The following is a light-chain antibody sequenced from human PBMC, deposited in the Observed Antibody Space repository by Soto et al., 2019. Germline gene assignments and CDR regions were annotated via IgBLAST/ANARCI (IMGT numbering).Light chain of an antibody. Sequence: DIQMTQSPSSLSASVGDRVTITCRASQGIRNDLGWYQQQPGKAPKRLIYAASSLQSGVPSRFSGSGSGTEFTLTISILPSEDYATSSCVQHNIYSWTFGQGTKVDIK. V-gene: IGKV1-17*01. CDR2: AAS. J-gene: IGKJ1*01. CDR3: VQHNIYSWT. CDR1: QGIRND.